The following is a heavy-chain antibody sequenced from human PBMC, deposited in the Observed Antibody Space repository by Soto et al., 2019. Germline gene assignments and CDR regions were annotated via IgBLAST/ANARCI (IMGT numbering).Heavy chain of an antibody. D-gene: IGHD4-17*01. CDR2: IYSDGSAT. CDR1: GITFSSYW. CDR3: ARGNYGGFDY. V-gene: IGHV3-74*03. Sequence: SLSHSYKNSGITFSSYWMHWVRQTPEKGLVWVARIYSDGSATTYADSVKGRFTISRDNSKNTLYLQMNSLRADDTAVYYCARGNYGGFDYWGQGT. J-gene: IGHJ4*02.